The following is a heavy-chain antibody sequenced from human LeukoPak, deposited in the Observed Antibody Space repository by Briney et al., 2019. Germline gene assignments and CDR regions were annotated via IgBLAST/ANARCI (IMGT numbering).Heavy chain of an antibody. CDR3: TRHGTSRFGSWYSDY. D-gene: IGHD6-13*01. Sequence: LTGGSLRLSCAASGFTFSGSAMHWVRQASGKGLEWVGRIRSKANSYATAYAASVKGRFTISRDDSKNTAYLQMNSLKTEDTAVYYCTRHGTSRFGSWYSDYWGQGTLVTVSS. J-gene: IGHJ4*02. CDR2: IRSKANSYAT. CDR1: GFTFSGSA. V-gene: IGHV3-73*01.